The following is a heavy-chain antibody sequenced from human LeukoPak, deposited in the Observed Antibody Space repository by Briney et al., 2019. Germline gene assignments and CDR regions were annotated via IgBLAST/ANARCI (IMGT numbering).Heavy chain of an antibody. CDR3: ARVGDTSSYYYYFDY. J-gene: IGHJ4*02. CDR2: VHSSGSN. D-gene: IGHD3-22*01. Sequence: SGTLSLTCSVSGGTLSGHKWSWIGQPQGKGVEWIAYVHSSGSNSYNPSLKSRVPILVDTSQNQFSLKLTSVTAADTAVYYCARVGDTSSYYYYFDYWGQGTLVTASS. V-gene: IGHV4-59*11. CDR1: GGTLSGHK.